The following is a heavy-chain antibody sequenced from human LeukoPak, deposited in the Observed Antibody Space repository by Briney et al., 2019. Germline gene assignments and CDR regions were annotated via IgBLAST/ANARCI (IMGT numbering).Heavy chain of an antibody. CDR3: AKDYYDSSGYLFDY. D-gene: IGHD3-22*01. V-gene: IGHV3-30*18. CDR1: GFTFSSYG. J-gene: IGHJ4*02. Sequence: GGSLRLSCAASGFTFSSYGMHWVRQAPGKGLEWVAVISYDGSNKYYADSVKGRFTISRDNSKNTLYLQMNSLRAEDTAVYYCAKDYYDSSGYLFDYWAREPWSPSPQ. CDR2: ISYDGSNK.